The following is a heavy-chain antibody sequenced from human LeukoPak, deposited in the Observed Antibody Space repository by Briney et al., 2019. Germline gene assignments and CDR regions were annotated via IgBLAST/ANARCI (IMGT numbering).Heavy chain of an antibody. Sequence: GGSLRLSCAASGFTFSSYSMNWVRQAPGKGLEWVSYISSSSSTLYYADSVKGRFTISRDNAKNSLYLQMNSLRDEDTAVYYCARDGYYDILTGYPEFDPWGQGTLVTVSS. V-gene: IGHV3-48*02. D-gene: IGHD3-9*01. CDR1: GFTFSSYS. CDR3: ARDGYYDILTGYPEFDP. CDR2: ISSSSSTL. J-gene: IGHJ5*02.